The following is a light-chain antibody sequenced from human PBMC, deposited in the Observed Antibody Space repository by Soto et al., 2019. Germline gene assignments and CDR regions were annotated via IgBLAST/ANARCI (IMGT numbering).Light chain of an antibody. Sequence: DIVMTQSPDSLAVSLGERATINCKSSQRVLYSSSNKNYLAWYQQKPGQPPKLIIYWASTRESGVPDRFSGSGSGTDFTLTISSLQAEDVAVYYCQQYCSSPWTFCQGTKVEIK. CDR1: QRVLYSSSNKNY. CDR3: QQYCSSPWT. J-gene: IGKJ1*01. V-gene: IGKV4-1*01. CDR2: WAS.